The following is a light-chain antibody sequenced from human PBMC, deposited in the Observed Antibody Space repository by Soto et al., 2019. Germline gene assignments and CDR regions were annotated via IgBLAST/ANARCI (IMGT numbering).Light chain of an antibody. CDR3: QQYNYYRT. CDR2: DAS. Sequence: DIQMTQSPSTLSASVGDRVTITCRASRSISSWLAWFQQKPGKAPKLLIYDASTLESGVPSRFSGSGSGTEFTLTISSLQPDDFATYYCQQYNYYRTFGQGTKVDIK. V-gene: IGKV1-5*01. CDR1: RSISSW. J-gene: IGKJ1*01.